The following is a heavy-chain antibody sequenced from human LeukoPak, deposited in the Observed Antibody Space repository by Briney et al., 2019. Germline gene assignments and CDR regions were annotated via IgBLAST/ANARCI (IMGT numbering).Heavy chain of an antibody. V-gene: IGHV1-69*06. CDR2: IIPIFGTA. D-gene: IGHD3-22*01. J-gene: IGHJ4*02. CDR1: GGTFTSYA. CDR3: ASADDYDSSGCY. Sequence: ASVKVSCKACGGTFTSYAIRWVRQAPGQGLEWMGGIIPIFGTANYAQKFQGRVTITADKSTSTAYMELSSLRSEDTAVYYCASADDYDSSGCYWGQGTLVTVSS.